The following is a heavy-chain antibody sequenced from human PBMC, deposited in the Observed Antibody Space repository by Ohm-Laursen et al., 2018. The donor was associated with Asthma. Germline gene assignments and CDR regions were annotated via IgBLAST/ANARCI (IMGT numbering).Heavy chain of an antibody. CDR2: IYYSGST. D-gene: IGHD5-12*01. V-gene: IGHV4-30-4*01. J-gene: IGHJ2*01. CDR3: VREPYSGYDSYWYFDL. CDR1: GGAISSGDFY. Sequence: TLSLTCTVSGGAISSGDFYWSWIRQPPGKGLEWIGYIYYSGSTYSNPSLKSRVTISVDTSKNQFSLKLSSVTAADTAVYYCVREPYSGYDSYWYFDLWGRGTLVTVSS.